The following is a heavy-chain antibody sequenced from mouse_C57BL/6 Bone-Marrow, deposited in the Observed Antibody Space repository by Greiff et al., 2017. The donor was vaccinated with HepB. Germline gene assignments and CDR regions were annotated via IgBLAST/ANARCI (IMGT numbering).Heavy chain of an antibody. CDR3: TKPIYYGSSSAWFAY. CDR1: GYTFTDYE. V-gene: IGHV1-15*01. Sequence: QVHVKQSGAELVRPGASVTLSCKASGYTFTDYEMHWVKQTPVHGLEWIGAIDPETGGTAYNQKFKGKAILTADKSSSTAYMELRSLTSEDSAVYYCTKPIYYGSSSAWFAYWGQGTLVTVSA. CDR2: IDPETGGT. J-gene: IGHJ3*01. D-gene: IGHD1-1*01.